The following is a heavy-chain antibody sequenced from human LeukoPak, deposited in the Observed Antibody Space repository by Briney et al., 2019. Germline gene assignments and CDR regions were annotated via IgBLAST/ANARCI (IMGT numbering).Heavy chain of an antibody. D-gene: IGHD3-3*01. Sequence: SETLSLTCAVYGGSFSGYYWSWIRQPPGKGLEWIGEINHSGSTNYNPSLKSRVTISVDTSKNQFSLKLSSVTAADTAVYYCASRRYITIFGAVIIYAFDIWGQGTMVTVSS. V-gene: IGHV4-34*01. CDR2: INHSGST. J-gene: IGHJ3*02. CDR1: GGSFSGYY. CDR3: ASRRYITIFGAVIIYAFDI.